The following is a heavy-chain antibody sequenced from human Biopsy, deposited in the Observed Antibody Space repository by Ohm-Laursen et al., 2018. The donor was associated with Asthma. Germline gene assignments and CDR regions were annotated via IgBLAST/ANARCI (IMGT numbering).Heavy chain of an antibody. J-gene: IGHJ6*02. CDR3: ARGYSGSDRIVYYYSGLEV. CDR1: GGTFSSNS. Sequence: SSVKVSCKASGGTFSSNSINWVRQAPGQGLEWMGRIIPIFGPTNYAQMFEGRVTITADESTSTAYMELSSLSSEDTAVYYCARGYSGSDRIVYYYSGLEVWGQGTTVTVSS. CDR2: IIPIFGPT. V-gene: IGHV1-69*15. D-gene: IGHD5-12*01.